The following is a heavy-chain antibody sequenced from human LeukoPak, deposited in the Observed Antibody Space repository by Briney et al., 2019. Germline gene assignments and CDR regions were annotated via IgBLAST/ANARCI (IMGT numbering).Heavy chain of an antibody. CDR1: GFTFSSYS. CDR3: ARDRGFGHAFDI. CDR2: ISSSSSYI. J-gene: IGHJ3*02. V-gene: IGHV3-21*01. Sequence: PGGSLRLSCAASGFTFSSYSMNWVRQAPGKGLEWVSSISSSSSYIYYADSVKGRFTISRDNAKSSLYLQMNSLRAEDTAVYYCARDRGFGHAFDIWGQGTMVTVSS. D-gene: IGHD3-10*01.